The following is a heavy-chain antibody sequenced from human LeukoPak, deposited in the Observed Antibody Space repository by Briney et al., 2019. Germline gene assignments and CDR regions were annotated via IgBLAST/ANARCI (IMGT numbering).Heavy chain of an antibody. V-gene: IGHV4-38-2*02. CDR3: TRGRTVTTHH. CDR2: ISHSGDT. CDR1: GYSISSGYY. D-gene: IGHD4-17*01. J-gene: IGHJ4*02. Sequence: SETLSLTCTVSGYSISSGYYWGWVRQPPGKGLEWIGRISHSGDTHYNPSLRSRATISKGTSENQFSLKLSSMTAADTAVYYCTRGRTVTTHHWGQGTLVAVSS.